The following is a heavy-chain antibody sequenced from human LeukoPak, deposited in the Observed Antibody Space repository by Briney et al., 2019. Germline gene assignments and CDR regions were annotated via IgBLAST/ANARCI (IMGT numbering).Heavy chain of an antibody. CDR3: ASATMVRGVPDY. J-gene: IGHJ4*02. CDR2: IVVGSGTT. Sequence: ASVKVSCKASGFAFTTSAVQWVRQARGQHLEWIGWIVVGSGTTNYAQKFQERVTITRDVSTSTAYMEVSSLRSEDTAVYYCASATMVRGVPDYWGQGTLVTVSS. D-gene: IGHD3-10*01. CDR1: GFAFTTSA. V-gene: IGHV1-58*01.